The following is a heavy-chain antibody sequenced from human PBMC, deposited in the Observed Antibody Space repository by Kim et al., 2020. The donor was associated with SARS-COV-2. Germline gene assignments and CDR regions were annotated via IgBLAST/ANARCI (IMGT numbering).Heavy chain of an antibody. CDR3: ARGGGVEMATTNDY. J-gene: IGHJ4*02. D-gene: IGHD5-12*01. Sequence: QKLQGRVTMTTDTSTSTAYMELRSLRSDDTAVYYCARGGGVEMATTNDYWGQGTLVTVSS. V-gene: IGHV1-18*01.